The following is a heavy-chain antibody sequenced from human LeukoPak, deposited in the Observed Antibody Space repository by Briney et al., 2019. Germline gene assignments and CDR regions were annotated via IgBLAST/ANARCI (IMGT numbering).Heavy chain of an antibody. CDR1: GFTFRSYW. Sequence: GGSLRLSCAASGFTFRSYWMTWVRQYPGKGLEWVANIKQDGSETYYADSVKGRFTISRDNAKRSLYLQMNSLRAEDTAVYYCARDGERGSPADAFDIWGQGTMVTVSS. D-gene: IGHD1-1*01. CDR2: IKQDGSET. J-gene: IGHJ3*02. CDR3: ARDGERGSPADAFDI. V-gene: IGHV3-7*01.